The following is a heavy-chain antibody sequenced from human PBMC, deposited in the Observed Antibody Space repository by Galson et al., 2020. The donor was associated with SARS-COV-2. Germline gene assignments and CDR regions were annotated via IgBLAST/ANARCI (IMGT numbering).Heavy chain of an antibody. CDR3: AGDTTPYCSGGSCYSSPSYFDY. CDR1: GGSISSGSYY. Sequence: SETLSLTCTASGGSISSGSYYWRWIRQPAGQGLEWIGRIYTSGSTNYNPSLKSRVTISVDTAKNKFTLKLSSVTAADTAVYYCAGDTTPYCSGGSCYSSPSYFDYWGQGILVTVSS. J-gene: IGHJ4*02. V-gene: IGHV4-61*02. D-gene: IGHD2-15*01. CDR2: IYTSGST.